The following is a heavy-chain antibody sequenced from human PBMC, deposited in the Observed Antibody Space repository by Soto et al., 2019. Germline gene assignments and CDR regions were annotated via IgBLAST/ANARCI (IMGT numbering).Heavy chain of an antibody. V-gene: IGHV3-30*18. CDR2: ISYDGSNS. CDR1: GFPFNNYA. J-gene: IGHJ6*02. Sequence: QVQLVESGGCVVQPGTSLRLSCAASGFPFNNYAMHWVRQRPGKGLDWVAVISYDGSNSYYSDSVKGRFTVSRDRSKNTLSLQMNRLRVEDTAVYYCAKGILSATFAPYAMDVWGQGTTVTVSS. CDR3: AKGILSATFAPYAMDV. D-gene: IGHD3-16*01.